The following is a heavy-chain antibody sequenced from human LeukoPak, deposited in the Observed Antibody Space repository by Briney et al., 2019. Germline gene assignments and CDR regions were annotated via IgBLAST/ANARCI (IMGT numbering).Heavy chain of an antibody. CDR1: GFTFSSYG. CDR2: IRYDGSNK. V-gene: IGHV3-30*02. Sequence: PGGSLRLSCAASGFTFSSYGMHWVRQAPGKGLEWVAFIRYDGSNKYYADSVKGRFTISRDNSKNTLYLQMNSLRAEDTAVYYCAKDRYTGRWLQSFDYWGQGTLVTVSS. J-gene: IGHJ4*02. D-gene: IGHD5-24*01. CDR3: AKDRYTGRWLQSFDY.